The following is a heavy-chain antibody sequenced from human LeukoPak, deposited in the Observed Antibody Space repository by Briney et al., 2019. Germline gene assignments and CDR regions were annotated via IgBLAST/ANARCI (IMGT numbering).Heavy chain of an antibody. J-gene: IGHJ4*02. D-gene: IGHD2-2*01. V-gene: IGHV4-31*03. Sequence: PSQTLSLTCTVSGGSISSGGYYWSWIRQHPGKGLEWIGYIYYSGSTYYNPSLKSRVTISVDTSKSQFSLKLSSVTAADTAVYYCARVAGTSTDYYFDYWGQGTLVTVSS. CDR3: ARVAGTSTDYYFDY. CDR2: IYYSGST. CDR1: GGSISSGGYY.